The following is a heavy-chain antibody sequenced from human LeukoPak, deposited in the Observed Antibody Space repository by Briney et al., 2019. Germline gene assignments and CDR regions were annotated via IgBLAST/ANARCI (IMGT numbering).Heavy chain of an antibody. Sequence: GGSLRLSCAASGFTVSSNYMSWVRQAPGKGLEWVSVIHSGGSTYYADSVKGRFTISRDNSKNTLYLQMNSLRAEDTAVYYCARGEDSGSYLVYWGQGTLVTVSS. CDR1: GFTVSSNY. CDR3: ARGEDSGSYLVY. CDR2: IHSGGST. J-gene: IGHJ4*02. V-gene: IGHV3-53*01. D-gene: IGHD1-26*01.